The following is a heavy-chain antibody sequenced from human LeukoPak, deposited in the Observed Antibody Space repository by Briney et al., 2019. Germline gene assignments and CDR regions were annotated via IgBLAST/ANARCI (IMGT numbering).Heavy chain of an antibody. V-gene: IGHV3-23*01. J-gene: IGHJ4*02. CDR3: AKDGDNHSLHHPVDY. CDR2: ISGSGGST. Sequence: PGGSLRLSCAASGFTFSSYAMSWVRQAPGKGLEWVSAISGSGGSTYYADSVKGRFTISRDNSKNTLYLQMNSLRAEDTAVYYCAKDGDNHSLHHPVDYWGQGTLVTVSS. CDR1: GFTFSSYA. D-gene: IGHD1-14*01.